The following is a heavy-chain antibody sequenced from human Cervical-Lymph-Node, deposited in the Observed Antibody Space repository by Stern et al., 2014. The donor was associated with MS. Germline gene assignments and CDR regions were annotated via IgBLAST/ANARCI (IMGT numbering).Heavy chain of an antibody. CDR1: GDTFTYRS. V-gene: IGHV1-45*02. CDR2: LIPGNGNT. Sequence: QLVESGAEVKQTGSSVRLSCKASGDTFTYRSLHWVRHAPGQALAWMGWLIPGNGNTDYAQKFQDRVTITRDASYTTAHMELSSLTSEDTAIYYCVAWSRGMDVWGQGTTGTGSS. D-gene: IGHD2-8*02. J-gene: IGHJ6*02. CDR3: VAWSRGMDV.